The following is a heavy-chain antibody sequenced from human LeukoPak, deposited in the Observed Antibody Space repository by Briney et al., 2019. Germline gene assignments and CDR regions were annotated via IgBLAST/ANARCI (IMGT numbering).Heavy chain of an antibody. J-gene: IGHJ4*02. Sequence: ASVKVSCKTSGYTFTTYGINWVRQAPGQGLGWMGWISTYNGNTNYAQKLQGRVTMTTHTSASTVYMELRSLRSDDTAVYYCARDRGPLGSDYWGQGTLVTVSS. V-gene: IGHV1-18*01. CDR2: ISTYNGNT. D-gene: IGHD3-10*01. CDR3: ARDRGPLGSDY. CDR1: GYTFTTYG.